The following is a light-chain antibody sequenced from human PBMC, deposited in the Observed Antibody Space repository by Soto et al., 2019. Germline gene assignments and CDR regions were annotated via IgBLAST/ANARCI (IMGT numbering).Light chain of an antibody. J-gene: IGKJ1*01. V-gene: IGKV1-5*03. CDR3: QQYNTHFTWT. CDR1: QTISSW. CDR2: KAS. Sequence: DIQMTQSPSTLSGSVGDRVTITCRASQTISSWLAWYQQKPGKAPKLLIYKASTLKSGVPSRFSGSGSDTEFTLTISSLQPDDFATYYCQQYNTHFTWTFGQGTKVDIK.